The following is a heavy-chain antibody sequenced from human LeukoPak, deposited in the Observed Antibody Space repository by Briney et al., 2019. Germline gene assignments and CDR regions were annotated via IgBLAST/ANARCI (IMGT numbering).Heavy chain of an antibody. D-gene: IGHD5-18*01. CDR2: ISYDGSNK. Sequence: GRSLRLSCAASGFTFSSYAMHWVRQAPGEGLEWVAVISYDGSNKYYADSVKGRFTISRDNSKNTLYLQMNSLRAEDTAVYYCAREPVGYSFDYWGQGTLVTVSS. V-gene: IGHV3-30-3*01. J-gene: IGHJ4*02. CDR1: GFTFSSYA. CDR3: AREPVGYSFDY.